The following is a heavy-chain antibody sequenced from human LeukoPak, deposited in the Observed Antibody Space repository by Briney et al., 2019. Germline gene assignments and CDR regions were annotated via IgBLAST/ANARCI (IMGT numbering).Heavy chain of an antibody. D-gene: IGHD3-22*01. V-gene: IGHV3-48*01. CDR2: ISSSSSTI. CDR3: AKEGLDSSGYYYNAFDI. CDR1: GFTFSSYW. J-gene: IGHJ3*02. Sequence: GGSLRLSCAASGFTFSSYWMHWVRQAPGKGLEWVSYISSSSSTIYYADSVKGRFTISRDNSKNTLYLQMNSLRAEDTAVYYCAKEGLDSSGYYYNAFDIWGQGTMVTVSS.